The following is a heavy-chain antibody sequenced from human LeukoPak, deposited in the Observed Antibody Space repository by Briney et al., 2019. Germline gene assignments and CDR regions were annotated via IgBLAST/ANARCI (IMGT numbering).Heavy chain of an antibody. D-gene: IGHD3-22*01. J-gene: IGHJ4*02. CDR2: IWYDGSNK. Sequence: PGRSLRLSCAASGFTFSSYGMHWVRQAPGKGLEWVAVIWYDGSNKYYADSVKGRFTISRDNSKNTLYLQMNSLRAEDTAVYYCARGPVYYYDSSGSLDYWGQGTLVTVSS. CDR1: GFTFSSYG. CDR3: ARGPVYYYDSSGSLDY. V-gene: IGHV3-33*01.